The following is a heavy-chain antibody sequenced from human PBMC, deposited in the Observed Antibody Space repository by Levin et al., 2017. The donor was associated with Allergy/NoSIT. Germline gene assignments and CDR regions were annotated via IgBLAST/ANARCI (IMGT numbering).Heavy chain of an antibody. D-gene: IGHD1-26*01. CDR2: INWNGDST. CDR3: ARGARLYSGSYRHYFDY. J-gene: IGHJ4*02. V-gene: IGHV3-20*04. Sequence: GESLKISCAASGFTFDDYGMSWVRQAPGKGLEWVSGINWNGDSTGYADSVKGRFTISRDNGKNSLYLQMNSLRAEDTALYYCARGARLYSGSYRHYFDYWGQGLLVTVSS. CDR1: GFTFDDYG.